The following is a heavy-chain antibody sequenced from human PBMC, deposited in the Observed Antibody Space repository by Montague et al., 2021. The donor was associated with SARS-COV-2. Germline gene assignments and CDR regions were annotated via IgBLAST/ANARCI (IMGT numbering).Heavy chain of an antibody. D-gene: IGHD1-7*01. CDR2: IDWDDDK. V-gene: IGHV2-70*11. Sequence: PALVKPTQTLTLTCTFSGFSLSTSGMCVSWIRQPPGKALEWLARIDWDDDKYYSTSLKTRLTISKDTSKTQVVLTMTNMDPVDTATYYCARETGTTVSLDYWGQGTLVTVSP. CDR1: GFSLSTSGMC. J-gene: IGHJ4*02. CDR3: ARETGTTVSLDY.